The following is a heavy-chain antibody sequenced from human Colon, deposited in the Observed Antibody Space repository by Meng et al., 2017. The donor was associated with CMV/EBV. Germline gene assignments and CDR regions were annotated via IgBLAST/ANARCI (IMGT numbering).Heavy chain of an antibody. V-gene: IGHV4-31*03. CDR1: GGSINSGGHY. CDR2: IYYSGST. CDR3: ARDYALRRFDY. Sequence: SETLSLTCTVSGGSINSGGHYWSWIRQHPGKGLEWIGYIYYSGSTYYNPSLKRRATISADMARNQLSLKLTAVTAADTAVYYCARDYALRRFDYWGQGTLVTVSS. J-gene: IGHJ4*02. D-gene: IGHD2-2*01.